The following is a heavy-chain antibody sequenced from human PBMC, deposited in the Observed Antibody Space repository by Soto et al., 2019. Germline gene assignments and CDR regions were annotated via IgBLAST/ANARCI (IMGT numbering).Heavy chain of an antibody. J-gene: IGHJ4*02. Sequence: QVQLVQSGAEVKKPGSSVKVSCKASGGTFSSYAISWVRQAPGQGLEWMGGIIPIFGTANYAQKFQGRVTITADESTSTAYMELSSLRSEDTAVYYCARDKLGYCNGGSCYGDYWGQGTLVTVSS. CDR1: GGTFSSYA. CDR2: IIPIFGTA. D-gene: IGHD2-15*01. V-gene: IGHV1-69*01. CDR3: ARDKLGYCNGGSCYGDY.